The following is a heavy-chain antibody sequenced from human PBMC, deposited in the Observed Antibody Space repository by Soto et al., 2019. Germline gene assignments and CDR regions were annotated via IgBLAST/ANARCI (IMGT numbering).Heavy chain of an antibody. D-gene: IGHD1-1*01. V-gene: IGHV3-72*01. J-gene: IGHJ4*02. CDR3: ARASWN. Sequence: EVQLVESGGGLVQPGGSLRLSCAASGFTFSDHYMDWVRQAPGKGLEWVGRSRNKANSYTTEYAASVKGRFTISRYDSKCSLYLQVNSLKTEDTAVYYCARASWNWGQGTLVTVSS. CDR1: GFTFSDHY. CDR2: SRNKANSYTT.